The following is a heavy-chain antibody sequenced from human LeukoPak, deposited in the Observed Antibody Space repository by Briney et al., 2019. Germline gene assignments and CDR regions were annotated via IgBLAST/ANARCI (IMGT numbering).Heavy chain of an antibody. CDR2: IHKNAIT. Sequence: GRSLRLSCAASDFTVSSNYMSWVRQAPGKGLEWVSVIHKNAITSYADTVKGRFTISRDNSKNTLYLQMNNLRVDDTAVYYCAGSLRVRGVPDYMDVWGKGTTVTVYS. V-gene: IGHV3-53*01. CDR3: AGSLRVRGVPDYMDV. CDR1: DFTVSSNY. D-gene: IGHD3-10*01. J-gene: IGHJ6*03.